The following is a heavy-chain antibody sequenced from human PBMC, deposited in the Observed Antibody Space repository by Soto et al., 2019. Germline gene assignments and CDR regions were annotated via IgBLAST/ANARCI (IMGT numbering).Heavy chain of an antibody. CDR3: AKERGVLDAFHI. D-gene: IGHD3-10*01. J-gene: IGHJ3*02. CDR1: GFTSSSFV. V-gene: IGHV3-30*18. Sequence: QVQLVESGGGVVQPGRSLRLSCAASGFTSSSFVIHWVRQAPGKGLEWLAVISSDGKNQYYADSVKGRFTISRDNSKNTLYLQVNSLRAEDTAVYFCAKERGVLDAFHIWGQGTMVTVSS. CDR2: ISSDGKNQ.